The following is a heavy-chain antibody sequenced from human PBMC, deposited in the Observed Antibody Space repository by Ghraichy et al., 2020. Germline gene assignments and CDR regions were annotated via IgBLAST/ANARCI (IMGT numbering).Heavy chain of an antibody. Sequence: SETLSLTCTVSGGSISSYYWSWIRQPPGKGLEWIGYIYYSGSTNYNPSLKSRVTISVDTSKNQFSLKLSSVTAADTAVYYCARAAPLGYDSSGYYTYYFDYWGQGTLVTVSS. CDR1: GGSISSYY. CDR3: ARAAPLGYDSSGYYTYYFDY. V-gene: IGHV4-59*01. D-gene: IGHD3-22*01. CDR2: IYYSGST. J-gene: IGHJ4*02.